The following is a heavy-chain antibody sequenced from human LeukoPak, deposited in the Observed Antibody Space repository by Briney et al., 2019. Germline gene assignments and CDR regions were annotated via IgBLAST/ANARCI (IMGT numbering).Heavy chain of an antibody. J-gene: IGHJ4*02. CDR2: IIPILGIA. CDR1: GGTFSSYA. V-gene: IGHV1-69*04. Sequence: GGSLRLSCAASGGTFSSYAISWVRQAPGQGLEWMGRIIPILGIANYAQKFQGRVTITADKSTSTAYMELSSLRSEDTAVYYCATPDYYDSSGYYSQFDYWGQGTLVTVSS. CDR3: ATPDYYDSSGYYSQFDY. D-gene: IGHD3-22*01.